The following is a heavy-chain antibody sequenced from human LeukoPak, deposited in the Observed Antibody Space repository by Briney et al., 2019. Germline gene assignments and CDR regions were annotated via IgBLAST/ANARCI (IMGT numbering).Heavy chain of an antibody. Sequence: ASVKVSCKASGYTFSSYDINWVRQATGQGLEWMGRINPGSGNTDYAQKFQGRVTMTKDTSINTVCMELSSLRFEDAAVYYCARNMALDYWGQGSLGTVSS. J-gene: IGHJ4*02. CDR1: GYTFSSYD. V-gene: IGHV1-8*01. CDR2: INPGSGNT. D-gene: IGHD2/OR15-2a*01. CDR3: ARNMALDY.